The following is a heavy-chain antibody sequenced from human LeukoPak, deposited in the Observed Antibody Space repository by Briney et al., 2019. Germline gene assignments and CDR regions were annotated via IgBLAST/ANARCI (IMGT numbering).Heavy chain of an antibody. J-gene: IGHJ6*02. Sequence: ASVKVSCKASGNTFTSYDINWVRQATGQGLEWMGWMNPNSGTTGYAQKFQGRVTMTRNTSISTAYMELSSLRSEDTAVYYCARVHYYGSGSYPTNYYYYGMDVWGQGTTVTVSS. CDR2: MNPNSGTT. CDR3: ARVHYYGSGSYPTNYYYYGMDV. D-gene: IGHD3-10*01. V-gene: IGHV1-8*01. CDR1: GNTFTSYD.